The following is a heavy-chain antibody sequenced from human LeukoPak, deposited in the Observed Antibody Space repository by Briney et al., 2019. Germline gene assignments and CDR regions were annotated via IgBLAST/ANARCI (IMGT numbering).Heavy chain of an antibody. CDR1: GFTFSSYW. Sequence: GGSLRLSCAATGFTFSSYWMTWVRQAPGKGLEWVANIKQDGSEKYNVDSVQGRFTISRDNAKNSLYLQMNSLRTEDTAVYYCARDCFAENNYWGQGILVTVSS. CDR2: IKQDGSEK. CDR3: ARDCFAENNY. J-gene: IGHJ4*02. V-gene: IGHV3-7*01. D-gene: IGHD2-21*01.